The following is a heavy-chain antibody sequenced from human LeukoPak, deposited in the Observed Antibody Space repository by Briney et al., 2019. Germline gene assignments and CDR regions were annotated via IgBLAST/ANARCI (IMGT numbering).Heavy chain of an antibody. CDR1: GGSISSGSYY. Sequence: SETLSLTCTVSGGSISSGSYYWSWIRQPAGKGLEWIGRIYTSGSTNYNPSLKSRVTISVDTSKNQFSLKLSSVTAADTAVYYCARVGGEEAFDIWGQGTMVTVSS. CDR3: ARVGGEEAFDI. V-gene: IGHV4-61*02. D-gene: IGHD3-10*01. J-gene: IGHJ3*02. CDR2: IYTSGST.